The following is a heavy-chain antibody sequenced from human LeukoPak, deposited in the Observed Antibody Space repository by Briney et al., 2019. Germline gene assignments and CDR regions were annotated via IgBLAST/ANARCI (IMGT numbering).Heavy chain of an antibody. CDR2: ISGSGGST. J-gene: IGHJ4*02. V-gene: IGHV3-23*01. Sequence: GGSLRLSCAASGFTFSSYAMSWVRQAPGKGLEGVSSISGSGGSTYCADSVKGRFTISRDNSKNTLYLQMNSLRAEDTAVYYCAKGQCTPWYYFDYWGQGTLVTVSS. CDR1: GFTFSSYA. D-gene: IGHD2-15*01. CDR3: AKGQCTPWYYFDY.